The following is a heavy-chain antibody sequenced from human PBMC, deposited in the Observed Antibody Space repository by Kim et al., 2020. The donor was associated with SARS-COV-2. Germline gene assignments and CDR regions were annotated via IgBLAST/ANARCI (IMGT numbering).Heavy chain of an antibody. CDR1: GFTFSSYS. CDR2: ISSSSSYI. Sequence: GGSLRLSCAASGFTFSSYSMNWVRQAPGKGLEWISSISSSSSYIYYADSVKGRFTISRDNARASLYLQMNSLRAEDTAVYYCARVLTSGWSYFDYWVQG. D-gene: IGHD6-19*01. V-gene: IGHV3-21*04. J-gene: IGHJ4*02. CDR3: ARVLTSGWSYFDY.